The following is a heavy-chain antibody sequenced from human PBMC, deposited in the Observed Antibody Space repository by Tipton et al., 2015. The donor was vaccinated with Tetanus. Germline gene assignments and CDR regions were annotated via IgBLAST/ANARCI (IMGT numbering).Heavy chain of an antibody. CDR3: ARAYYDFWSGNYGMDV. D-gene: IGHD3-3*01. CDR2: ISSSSSTI. Sequence: SLRLSCAASGLTFSSYAMSWVRQAPGKGLEWVSYISSSSSTIYYADSVKGRFTISRDNAKNSLYLQMNSLRAEDTAVYYCARAYYDFWSGNYGMDVWGQGTTVTVSS. J-gene: IGHJ6*02. V-gene: IGHV3-48*01. CDR1: GLTFSSYA.